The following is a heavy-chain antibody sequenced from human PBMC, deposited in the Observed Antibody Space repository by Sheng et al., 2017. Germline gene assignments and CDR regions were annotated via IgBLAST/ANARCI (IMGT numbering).Heavy chain of an antibody. CDR3: ARTGYSGYDFRAGDATYYYYGMDV. CDR1: GGTFSSYA. J-gene: IGHJ6*02. Sequence: QVQLVQSGAEVKKPGSSVKVSCKASGGTFSSYAISWVRQAPGQGLEWMGGIIPIFGTANYAQKFQGRVTITADESTSTAYMELSSLRSEDTAVYYCARTGYSGYDFRAGDATYYYYGMDVWDQGP. CDR2: IIPIFGTA. V-gene: IGHV1-69*01. D-gene: IGHD5-12*01.